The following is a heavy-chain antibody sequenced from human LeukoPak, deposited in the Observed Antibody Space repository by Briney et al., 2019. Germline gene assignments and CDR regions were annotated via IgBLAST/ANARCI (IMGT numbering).Heavy chain of an antibody. CDR2: IYYSGST. D-gene: IGHD7-27*01. Sequence: SETLSLTCTVSGGSISSGGYYWSWIRQRPGKGLEWIGYIYYSGSTYYNPSLKSRVTISVDTSKDQFSLKLSSVTAADTAVYYCARYGDSFGFQYYFDYWGQGTLVTVSS. V-gene: IGHV4-31*03. J-gene: IGHJ4*02. CDR1: GGSISSGGYY. CDR3: ARYGDSFGFQYYFDY.